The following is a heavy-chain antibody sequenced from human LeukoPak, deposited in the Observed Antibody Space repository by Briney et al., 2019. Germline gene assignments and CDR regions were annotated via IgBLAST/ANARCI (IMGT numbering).Heavy chain of an antibody. CDR1: GDSVSSNSAA. D-gene: IGHD2-15*01. Sequence: SQTLSLTCAISGDSVSSNSAAWNWIRQSPSRGLEWLGRTYYRSKWYNDYAVSVKSRITINPDTSKNQFSLQLNSVTPEDTAVYYYARAPRYCSGGSCRVDAFDIWGQGTMVTVSS. J-gene: IGHJ3*02. V-gene: IGHV6-1*01. CDR2: TYYRSKWYN. CDR3: ARAPRYCSGGSCRVDAFDI.